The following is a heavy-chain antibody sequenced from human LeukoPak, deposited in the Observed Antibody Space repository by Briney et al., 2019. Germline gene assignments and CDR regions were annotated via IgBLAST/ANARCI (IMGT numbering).Heavy chain of an antibody. CDR2: IIPIFGTA. V-gene: IGHV1-69*05. J-gene: IGHJ3*02. D-gene: IGHD3-22*01. CDR3: ARDFRLPEPYYYDSSVEVGDAFDI. CDR1: GGTFSSYA. Sequence: GSSVKVSCKASGGTFSSYAISWVRQAPGQGLEWMGGIIPIFGTANYAQKFQGRVTITTDESTSTAYMELSSLRSEDTAVYYCARDFRLPEPYYYDSSVEVGDAFDIWGQGTMVTVSS.